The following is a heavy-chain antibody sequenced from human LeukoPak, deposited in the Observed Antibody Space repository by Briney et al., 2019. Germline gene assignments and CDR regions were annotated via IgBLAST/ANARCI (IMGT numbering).Heavy chain of an antibody. CDR1: GLTFSSYA. D-gene: IGHD1-14*01. V-gene: IGHV3-23*01. CDR2: ISCSGGST. CDR3: AKGGASLNLYYYYYYYMDV. J-gene: IGHJ6*03. Sequence: PGGSLRLSCAASGLTFSSYAMSWVRQAPGKGLEWVSAISCSGGSTYYADSVRRRFTISRDNSKNMLYLQMNSLRAEDTAVYYCAKGGASLNLYYYYYYYMDVWGKGTTVTVSS.